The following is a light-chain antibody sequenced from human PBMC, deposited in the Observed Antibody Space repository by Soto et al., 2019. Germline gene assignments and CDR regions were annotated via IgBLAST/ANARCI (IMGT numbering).Light chain of an antibody. J-gene: IGLJ2*01. Sequence: QSVLTQPPSASGTPGQRVTISCSGSSSNIGGNTVNWYQQLPGTAPKLLIYSNNQRPSGVPDRFSGSKSGTSASLAISGLQSEDEADYHCAAWDDSLKGVVFGGGTKVTVL. CDR1: SSNIGGNT. V-gene: IGLV1-44*01. CDR2: SNN. CDR3: AAWDDSLKGVV.